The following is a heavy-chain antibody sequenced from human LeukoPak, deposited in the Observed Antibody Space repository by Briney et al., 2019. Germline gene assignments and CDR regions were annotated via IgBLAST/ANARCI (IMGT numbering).Heavy chain of an antibody. CDR1: GFTFSSYA. CDR2: ISYDGSNK. V-gene: IGHV3-30-3*01. J-gene: IGHJ5*02. CDR3: ARDQPLLWFGELFSDNWFDP. D-gene: IGHD3-10*01. Sequence: GSLRLSCAASGFTFSSYAMHWVRQAPGKGLEWVAVISYDGSNKYYADSVKGRFTISRDNSKNTLYLQMNSLRAEDTAVYYCARDQPLLWFGELFSDNWFDPWGQGTLVTVSS.